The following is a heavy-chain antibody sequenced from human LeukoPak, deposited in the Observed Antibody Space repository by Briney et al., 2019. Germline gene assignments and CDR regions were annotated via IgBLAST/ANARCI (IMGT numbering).Heavy chain of an antibody. CDR3: AKDGGYCSGGSCYSPFGKYFQH. CDR1: GFTFSSYA. V-gene: IGHV3-23*01. J-gene: IGHJ1*01. Sequence: GGSLRLSCAASGFTFSSYAMSWVRQAPGKGLEWVSAISGSGGSTYYAHSVKGRFTISRDNSKNTLYLQMNSLRAEDTAVYYCAKDGGYCSGGSCYSPFGKYFQHWGQGTLVTVSS. CDR2: ISGSGGST. D-gene: IGHD2-15*01.